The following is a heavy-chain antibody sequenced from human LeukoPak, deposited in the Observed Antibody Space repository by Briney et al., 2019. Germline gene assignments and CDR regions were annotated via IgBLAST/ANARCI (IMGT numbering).Heavy chain of an antibody. D-gene: IGHD6-13*01. Sequence: GGSLRLSCAATGFTFSRYAMSWVRQAPGKGLEWVSLISGSGGSTKYADSVKGRFTISRDNSKNTLYLQMNSLRGEDTAVYYCATDLQRYSSSWHAFDPWGQGTLVTVSS. J-gene: IGHJ5*02. CDR3: ATDLQRYSSSWHAFDP. CDR2: ISGSGGST. CDR1: GFTFSRYA. V-gene: IGHV3-23*01.